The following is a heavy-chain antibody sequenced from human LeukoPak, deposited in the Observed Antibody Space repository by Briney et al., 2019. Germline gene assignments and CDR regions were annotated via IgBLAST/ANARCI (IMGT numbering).Heavy chain of an antibody. J-gene: IGHJ4*02. CDR2: IRYDGSNK. V-gene: IGHV3-30*02. D-gene: IGHD1-1*01. CDR1: GFTFSSYG. Sequence: GGSLRLSCAASGFTFSSYGMHWVRQAPGKGLEWVAFIRYDGSNKYYADSVRGRFTISRDNSKNTLYLQMNSLRAEDTAMYYCARQSTTLVDYWGQGTLVTVSS. CDR3: ARQSTTLVDY.